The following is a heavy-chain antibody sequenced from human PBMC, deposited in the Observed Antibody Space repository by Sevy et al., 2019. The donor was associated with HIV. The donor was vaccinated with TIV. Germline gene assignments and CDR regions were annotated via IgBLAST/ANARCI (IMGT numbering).Heavy chain of an antibody. J-gene: IGHJ6*02. CDR1: GYTFTRYG. V-gene: IGHV1-18*01. CDR2: TSAYNGNT. Sequence: ASVKVSCKASGYTFTRYGITWVRQAPGQGLEWMGWTSAYNGNTNYAQKVQGRVTMTTDMSTSTAYMELRSLKSDDTAMYYCARDRNNCDSSGYPKGMDVWGQGTTVTVSS. CDR3: ARDRNNCDSSGYPKGMDV. D-gene: IGHD3-22*01.